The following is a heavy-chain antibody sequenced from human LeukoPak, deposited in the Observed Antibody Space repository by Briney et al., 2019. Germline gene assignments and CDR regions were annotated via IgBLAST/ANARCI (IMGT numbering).Heavy chain of an antibody. J-gene: IGHJ4*02. CDR3: GGATGDSDFDY. CDR2: FDPDEGQA. CDR1: GYDLSELP. Sequence: ASVKVSCKVSGYDLSELPMHWVRQAPGKGLEWMGRFDPDEGQAIYAQDFQGRVTMTEDTATDTAFMELSSLTSEDTAQYFCGGATGDSDFDYWGQGTLITVSS. D-gene: IGHD4-17*01. V-gene: IGHV1-24*01.